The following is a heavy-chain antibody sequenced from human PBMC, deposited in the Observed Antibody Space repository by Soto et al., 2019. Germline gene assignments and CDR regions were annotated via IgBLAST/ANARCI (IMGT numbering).Heavy chain of an antibody. CDR3: ARDRVWFGEWNGMDV. CDR2: TYQSGSA. D-gene: IGHD3-10*01. Sequence: PSETLSLTCTVSGGSISSGGYSWTWIRQSPGKGLEWIGYTYQSGSAYYNPSLKSRVTISVDRSKNQFSLNLTSVTAADTAVYYCARDRVWFGEWNGMDVWGQGTTVTVSS. CDR1: GGSISSGGYS. J-gene: IGHJ6*02. V-gene: IGHV4-30-2*06.